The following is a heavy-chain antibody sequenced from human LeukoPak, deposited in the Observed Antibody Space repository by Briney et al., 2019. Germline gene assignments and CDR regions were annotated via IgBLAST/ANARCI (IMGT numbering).Heavy chain of an antibody. CDR1: GFSFSSYG. CDR2: ITGSGAKT. J-gene: IGHJ5*02. Sequence: PGGSLRPSCAASGFSFSSYGMTWVRQAPGKGLEWVSAITGSGAKTFYADPVKGRFTVSRDNAKNTLYLQMNSLSAEDAAVYYCARDFHSDFPNWFDPWGQGTLVTVSS. V-gene: IGHV3-23*01. CDR3: ARDFHSDFPNWFDP. D-gene: IGHD3-3*01.